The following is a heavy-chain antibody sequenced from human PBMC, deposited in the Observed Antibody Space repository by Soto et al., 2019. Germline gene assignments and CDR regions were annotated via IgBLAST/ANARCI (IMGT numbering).Heavy chain of an antibody. D-gene: IGHD6-19*01. CDR2: ISTSGATR. CDR3: ARFFGSGFDY. J-gene: IGHJ4*02. Sequence: EVQLVESGGGLVQPGGSLRLSCVASGFTFSTDTMNWVRQAPGKGLEWVAHISTSGATRYYADSVKGRFTISRDNAKTSLYLQMNSLRNEDTAVYYCARFFGSGFDYWGQGTLVTVSS. V-gene: IGHV3-48*02. CDR1: GFTFSTDT.